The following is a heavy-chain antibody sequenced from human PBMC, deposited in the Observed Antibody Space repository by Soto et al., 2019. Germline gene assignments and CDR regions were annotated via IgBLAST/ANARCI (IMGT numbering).Heavy chain of an antibody. D-gene: IGHD1-26*01. J-gene: IGHJ5*01. CDR3: ARARGTSWYNWFDS. Sequence: QVQLVQSGAELKKPGSSVKVSCKASGGTFNSSGISWVRQAPGQGIEWMGGIIPLFGTTNYAQRFKGRVTVTADESTSTGYMPRSSLRFEDTAMYYCARARGTSWYNWFDSWGQGTLVTVSS. CDR2: IIPLFGTT. CDR1: GGTFNSSG. V-gene: IGHV1-69*01.